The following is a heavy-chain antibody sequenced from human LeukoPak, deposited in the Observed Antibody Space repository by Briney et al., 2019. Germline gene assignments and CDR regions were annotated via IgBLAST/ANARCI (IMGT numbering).Heavy chain of an antibody. CDR1: GYTFTVHY. CDR2: FNPNSGDA. Sequence: ASVKVSCKASGYTFTVHYLHWVRQAPGQGPEWMGWFNPNSGDANYAQRSQGRVTMTRVTSISTAYMEMKGLTIDDTAVYYCARDKGSGMLPFDYWGQGTRVTVSS. D-gene: IGHD1-1*01. CDR3: ARDKGSGMLPFDY. J-gene: IGHJ4*02. V-gene: IGHV1-2*02.